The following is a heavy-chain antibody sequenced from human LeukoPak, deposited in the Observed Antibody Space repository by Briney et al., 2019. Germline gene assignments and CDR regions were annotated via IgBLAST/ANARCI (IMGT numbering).Heavy chain of an antibody. Sequence: SQTLSLTCTVSGGSISSSRYYGGWIRQPAGKGLEWIGRIHTSGSTNQNPSLKSRVTISVDTSKNQLSMKLSSVTAADTAVYYCARLPPDSKISLDIWGQGTMVTVSS. V-gene: IGHV4-61*02. CDR2: IHTSGST. D-gene: IGHD3-22*01. CDR3: ARLPPDSKISLDI. J-gene: IGHJ3*02. CDR1: GGSISSSRYY.